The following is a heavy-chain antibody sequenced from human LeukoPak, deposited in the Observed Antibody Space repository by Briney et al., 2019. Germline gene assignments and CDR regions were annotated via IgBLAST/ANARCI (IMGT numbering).Heavy chain of an antibody. J-gene: IGHJ3*02. CDR1: GFTFSTYW. CDR3: AKDQGRFGGPDAFDI. V-gene: IGHV3-74*01. Sequence: GGSLRLSCAASGFTFSTYWMHWVRQAPGKGLVWVPHINSDESNTNYADSVKGRFTISRDNAKNTLYLQMNSLRAEDTAVYYCAKDQGRFGGPDAFDIWGQGTMVTVSS. CDR2: INSDESNT. D-gene: IGHD3-10*01.